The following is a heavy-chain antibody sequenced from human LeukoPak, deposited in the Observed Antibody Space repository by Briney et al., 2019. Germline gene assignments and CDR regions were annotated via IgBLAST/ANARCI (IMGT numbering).Heavy chain of an antibody. CDR1: GGSISSSSYY. J-gene: IGHJ4*02. CDR3: ARYDYVWGSYRPIRYFDY. D-gene: IGHD3-16*02. V-gene: IGHV4-39*07. CDR2: IYYSGST. Sequence: SETLSLTCTVSGGSISSSSYYWGWIRQPPGKGLEWIGSIYYSGSTYYNPSLKSRVTISVDTSKNQFSLKLSPVTAADTAVYYCARYDYVWGSYRPIRYFDYWGQGTLVTVSS.